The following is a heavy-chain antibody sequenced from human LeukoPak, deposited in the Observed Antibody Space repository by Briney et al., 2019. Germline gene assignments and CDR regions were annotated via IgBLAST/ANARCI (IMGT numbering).Heavy chain of an antibody. J-gene: IGHJ4*02. Sequence: SQTLSLTCTVSGGSISSGSYYWSWIRQPAGKGLEWIGRIYTSGSTNYNPSLKSRVTISVDTSKNQFSLKLSSVTAADTAVYYCARDGEVYFGYWGQGTLVTVSS. D-gene: IGHD3-10*01. CDR3: ARDGEVYFGY. V-gene: IGHV4-61*02. CDR2: IYTSGST. CDR1: GGSISSGSYY.